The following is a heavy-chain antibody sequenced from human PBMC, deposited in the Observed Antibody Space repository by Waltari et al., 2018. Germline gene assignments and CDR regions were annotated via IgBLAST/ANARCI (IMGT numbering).Heavy chain of an antibody. V-gene: IGHV4-39*02. CDR2: VSYSGAT. CDR1: GVFITSNRHY. J-gene: IGHJ3*01. Sequence: QLQLQESGPGLVKPSETLSLTCSVSGVFITSNRHYWGWIRQPPGQGLEWIGTVSYSGATYTSPSLESRVTVSRDTSKNHLSLKLVSVTAADTAVYYCATYIGASVGTAAFDVWGQGTMVTVSS. D-gene: IGHD5-12*01. CDR3: ATYIGASVGTAAFDV.